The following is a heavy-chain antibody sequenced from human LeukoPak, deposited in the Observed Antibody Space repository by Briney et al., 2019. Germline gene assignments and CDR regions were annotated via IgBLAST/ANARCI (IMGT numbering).Heavy chain of an antibody. J-gene: IGHJ4*02. CDR1: GFTFSSYA. CDR3: ARDLDDYYDSSGTSFDY. CDR2: ISYDGSNK. Sequence: PGRSLRLSCAASGFTFSSYAMHWVRQAPGKGLEWVAVISYDGSNKYYADSVKGRFTISRDNSKNTLYLQMNSLRAEDTAVYYCARDLDDYYDSSGTSFDYWGQGTLVTVSS. D-gene: IGHD3-22*01. V-gene: IGHV3-30-3*01.